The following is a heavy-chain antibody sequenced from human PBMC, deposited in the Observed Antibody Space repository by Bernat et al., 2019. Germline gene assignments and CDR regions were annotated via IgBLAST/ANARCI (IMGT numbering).Heavy chain of an antibody. Sequence: QVQLQQWGAGLLKPSETLSLTCAVYGGSFSGYYWSWIRQPPGKGLEWIGEINHSGSTNYHPSLKSRVTISVDTSKNQFSLKLSSVTAADTAVYYCARGGIWYEYYYYYMDVWGKGTTVTVSS. CDR2: INHSGST. CDR1: GGSFSGYY. CDR3: ARGGIWYEYYYYYMDV. V-gene: IGHV4-34*01. J-gene: IGHJ6*03. D-gene: IGHD6-13*01.